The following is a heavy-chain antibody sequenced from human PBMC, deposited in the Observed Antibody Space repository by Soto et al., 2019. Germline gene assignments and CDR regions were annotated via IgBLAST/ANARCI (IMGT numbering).Heavy chain of an antibody. CDR2: ISSSSSYI. CDR1: GFTFSSYS. V-gene: IGHV3-21*06. Sequence: EVQLVESGGGLVKPGGSLRLSCAASGFTFSSYSMNWVRQAPGKGLEWVSSISSSSSYIYYADSVKGRFTISRDNAKNSLYLQMNSLRDEDTAVYYCARYCSGGSCFGDYWGQGTLVTVSS. D-gene: IGHD2-15*01. CDR3: ARYCSGGSCFGDY. J-gene: IGHJ4*02.